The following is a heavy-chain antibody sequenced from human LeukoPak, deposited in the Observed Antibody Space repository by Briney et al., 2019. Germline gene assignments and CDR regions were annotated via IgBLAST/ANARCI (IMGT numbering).Heavy chain of an antibody. CDR3: ARDRCLGDYSSAWFDFDY. V-gene: IGHV3-30*04. CDR1: GFTFSSYT. J-gene: IGHJ4*02. Sequence: GMSLRLSCAASGFTFSSYTIHWVRQAPGKGLEWVAVISYNGSYKYYADSVKGRFTISRDNSKNTLYLQMNSLRGEDTAVYYCARDRCLGDYSSAWFDFDYWGQGTLVTVSS. CDR2: ISYNGSYK. D-gene: IGHD6-19*01.